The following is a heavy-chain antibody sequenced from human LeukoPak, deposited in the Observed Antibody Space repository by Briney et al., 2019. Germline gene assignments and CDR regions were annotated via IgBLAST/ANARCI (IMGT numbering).Heavy chain of an antibody. CDR2: ISTYNGDI. Sequence: GAAVKVSCKASGDTFNTDGISWGRRAPGQGGEGMGWISTYNGDIKYEENLQGRVTLTTDTSTSTAYMELMSLRSDDTAVYYCLRDAQRPRLTPDYWGQGTLVTVSS. D-gene: IGHD6-25*01. CDR1: GDTFNTDG. V-gene: IGHV1-18*01. J-gene: IGHJ4*02. CDR3: LRDAQRPRLTPDY.